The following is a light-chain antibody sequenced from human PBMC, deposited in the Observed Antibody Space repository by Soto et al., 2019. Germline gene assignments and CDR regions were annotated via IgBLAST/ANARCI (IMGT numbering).Light chain of an antibody. V-gene: IGKV3-15*01. CDR1: QSVSSN. J-gene: IGKJ1*01. CDR3: QQYNKRPRT. Sequence: TQSPAAVSVSPGERAPLSCRASQSVSSNLAWYQQKPGQAPRLLIYGASTRATGIPARFSGSGSGTEFTLTISSLESEDFAAYYCQQYNKRPRTFGQGTRVDIK. CDR2: GAS.